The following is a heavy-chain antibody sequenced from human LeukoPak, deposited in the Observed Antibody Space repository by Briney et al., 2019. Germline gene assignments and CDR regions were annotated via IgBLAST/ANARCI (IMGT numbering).Heavy chain of an antibody. D-gene: IGHD6-13*01. V-gene: IGHV4-59*12. J-gene: IGHJ4*02. CDR2: IYYSGST. Sequence: SETLSLTCTVSGGSISSYYWSWIRQPPGKGLEWIGYIYYSGSTNYNPSLKSRVTISVDTSKNQFSLKVNSVTAADTAVYYCARGGSSGAAAGPDYFDYWGQGTLVTVSS. CDR3: ARGGSSGAAAGPDYFDY. CDR1: GGSISSYY.